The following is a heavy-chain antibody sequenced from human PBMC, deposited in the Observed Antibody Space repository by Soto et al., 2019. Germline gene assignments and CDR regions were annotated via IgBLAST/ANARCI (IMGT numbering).Heavy chain of an antibody. Sequence: ASVKVSCKASGYTFTGYYMHWVRQAPGQGLEWMGWINPNSGGTNYAQKFQGWVTMTRDTSISTAYMELSRLRSDDTAVYYCAREYSESIAAAGDDAFDIWGQGTMVTVSS. CDR2: INPNSGGT. D-gene: IGHD6-13*01. J-gene: IGHJ3*02. CDR3: AREYSESIAAAGDDAFDI. V-gene: IGHV1-2*04. CDR1: GYTFTGYY.